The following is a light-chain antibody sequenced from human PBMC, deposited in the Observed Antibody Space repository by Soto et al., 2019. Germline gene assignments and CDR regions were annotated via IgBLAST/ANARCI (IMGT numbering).Light chain of an antibody. Sequence: EIVVTQSPATLSLSPGERATLSCRASETVNNNYLAWYQQKPGQAPRLLIYGASTRATGIPDRFSGVGSETDFTLIISRLEPEDFAVYYCQHYGRSPSWAFGQGTKVDIK. CDR1: ETVNNNY. J-gene: IGKJ1*01. V-gene: IGKV3-20*01. CDR3: QHYGRSPSWA. CDR2: GAS.